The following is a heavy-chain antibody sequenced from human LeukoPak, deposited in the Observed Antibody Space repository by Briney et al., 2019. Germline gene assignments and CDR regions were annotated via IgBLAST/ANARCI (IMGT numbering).Heavy chain of an antibody. V-gene: IGHV4-59*08. CDR2: MYYSGST. D-gene: IGHD3-22*01. Sequence: SETLSLTCTVSGGSISTYYWIWIRQPPGKGLDWIGSMYYSGSTNYKPSLKSRVTISVDTSKNQFSLKLSSVTAADTAVYYCARHAYYYDRSGSYEAFDIWGQGTMVTVSS. J-gene: IGHJ3*02. CDR1: GGSISTYY. CDR3: ARHAYYYDRSGSYEAFDI.